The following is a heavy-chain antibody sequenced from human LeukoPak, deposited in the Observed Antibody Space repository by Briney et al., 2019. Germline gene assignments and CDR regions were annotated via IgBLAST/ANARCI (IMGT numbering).Heavy chain of an antibody. Sequence: GGSLRLSCAASGFTFSSYGMHWVRQAPGKGLEWVAVIWYDGSNKYYADSVKGRFTISRDNSKNTLYLQMNSLRAEDTAVYYCARGTSDDSSGYYLPEYFQHWGQGTLVTVSS. CDR3: ARGTSDDSSGYYLPEYFQH. D-gene: IGHD3-22*01. CDR2: IWYDGSNK. V-gene: IGHV3-33*01. CDR1: GFTFSSYG. J-gene: IGHJ1*01.